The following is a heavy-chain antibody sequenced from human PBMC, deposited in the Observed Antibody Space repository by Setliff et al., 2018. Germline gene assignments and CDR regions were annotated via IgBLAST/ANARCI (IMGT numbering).Heavy chain of an antibody. V-gene: IGHV3-7*01. J-gene: IGHJ4*02. CDR3: ARDYDSSGYYYSH. D-gene: IGHD3-22*01. CDR1: GFSFSSYW. CDR2: IKEDGSEK. Sequence: SGGSLRLSCAASGFSFSSYWMSWVRQAPGKGLEWVANIKEDGSEKKYVDSVEGRFTISRDNAKNSLYLQMNSLRAEDTAVYYCARDYDSSGYYYSHWGQGTLVTVSS.